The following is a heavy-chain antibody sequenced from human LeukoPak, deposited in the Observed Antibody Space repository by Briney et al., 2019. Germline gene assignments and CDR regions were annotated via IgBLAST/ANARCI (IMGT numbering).Heavy chain of an antibody. J-gene: IGHJ4*02. D-gene: IGHD5-18*01. Sequence: PSETLSLTCAVYGGSFSGYYWSWIRQPPGKGLEWIEEINHSGSTNYNPSLKSRVTISVDTSKNQFSLKLSSVTAADTAVYYCARGLKTAMVTGFDHWGQGTLVTVSS. CDR3: ARGLKTAMVTGFDH. V-gene: IGHV4-34*01. CDR2: INHSGST. CDR1: GGSFSGYY.